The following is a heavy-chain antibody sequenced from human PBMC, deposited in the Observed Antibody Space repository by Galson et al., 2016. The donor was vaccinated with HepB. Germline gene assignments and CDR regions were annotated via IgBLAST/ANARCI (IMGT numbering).Heavy chain of an antibody. CDR1: GFIFEDYG. V-gene: IGHV3-9*01. D-gene: IGHD3-10*01. Sequence: SLRLSCAASGFIFEDYGMHWVRQTPEKGLEWVSSISWNSRDLAYADSVKGRFTLSRDNAKNSLFLQMNILRPEDTALYYCVRPAYHASGRLSYAMDVWGQGTTVTVSS. CDR2: ISWNSRDL. CDR3: VRPAYHASGRLSYAMDV. J-gene: IGHJ6*02.